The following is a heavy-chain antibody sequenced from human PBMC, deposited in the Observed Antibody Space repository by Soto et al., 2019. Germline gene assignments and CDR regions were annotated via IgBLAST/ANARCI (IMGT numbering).Heavy chain of an antibody. D-gene: IGHD3-22*01. CDR1: GGSFNRHT. Sequence: QVQLVQSGAEVRKPGSSVRVSCKASGGSFNRHTISWVRQAPGQGREWMGGIIPIFGTANHAQKFQGRVTIIADASTSTGYMELSSLRSDDTAIYCWARGWGYDSTDYYYAYWGQGTLVIVSS. CDR2: IIPIFGTA. J-gene: IGHJ4*02. V-gene: IGHV1-69*01. CDR3: ARGWGYDSTDYYYAY.